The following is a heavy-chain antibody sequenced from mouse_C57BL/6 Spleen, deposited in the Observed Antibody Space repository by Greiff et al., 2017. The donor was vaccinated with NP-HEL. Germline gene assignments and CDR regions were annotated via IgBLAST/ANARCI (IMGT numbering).Heavy chain of an antibody. CDR1: GFTFSDYY. J-gene: IGHJ4*01. CDR2: INYDGSST. CDR3: ARELPDAMDY. Sequence: EVKLMESEGGLVQPGSSMKLSCTASGFTFSDYYMAWVRQVPEKGLEWVANINYDGSSTYYLDSLKSRFIISRDNAKNILYLQMSSLKSEDTATYYCARELPDAMDYWGQGTSVTVSS. V-gene: IGHV5-16*01.